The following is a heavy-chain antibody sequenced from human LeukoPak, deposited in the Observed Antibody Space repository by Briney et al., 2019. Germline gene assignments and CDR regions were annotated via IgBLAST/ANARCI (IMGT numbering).Heavy chain of an antibody. Sequence: GRSLRLSCAASGFTFSSYGMHWVRQAPGKGLEWVAVISYDGSNKYYADSVNGRFTISRDNSKNTLYLQMNNLRAEDTAVYYCAKDLRGDYYYYYGMDVWGQGTTVTVSS. CDR1: GFTFSSYG. CDR2: ISYDGSNK. V-gene: IGHV3-30*18. J-gene: IGHJ6*02. D-gene: IGHD2-21*02. CDR3: AKDLRGDYYYYYGMDV.